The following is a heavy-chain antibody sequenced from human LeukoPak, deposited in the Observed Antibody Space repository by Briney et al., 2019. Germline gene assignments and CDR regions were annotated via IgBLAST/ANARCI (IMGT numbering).Heavy chain of an antibody. CDR1: GFTFSYYG. J-gene: IGHJ4*02. CDR3: AGWGSGGLTLDY. CDR2: IWNDATNK. Sequence: GGSLRLSCATSGFTFSYYGMHWVRQAPGKGLEWVAVIWNDATNKYYADSVKGRFTISKDNSRNTLNLQMDSLRAEDTAVYYCAGWGSGGLTLDYWGQETLVTVSS. V-gene: IGHV3-33*01. D-gene: IGHD3-10*01.